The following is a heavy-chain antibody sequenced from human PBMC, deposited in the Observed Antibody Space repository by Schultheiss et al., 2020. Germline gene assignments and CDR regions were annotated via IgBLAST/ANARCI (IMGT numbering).Heavy chain of an antibody. CDR1: GFTFDDYA. CDR3: AREIAGDAFDI. J-gene: IGHJ3*02. D-gene: IGHD6-13*01. CDR2: ISSSSSYI. Sequence: GGSLRLSCAASGFTFDDYAMHWVRQAPGKGLEWVSSISSSSSYIYYADSVKGRFTISRDNAKNSLYLQMNSLRAEDTAVYYCAREIAGDAFDIWGQGTMVTGSS. V-gene: IGHV3-21*01.